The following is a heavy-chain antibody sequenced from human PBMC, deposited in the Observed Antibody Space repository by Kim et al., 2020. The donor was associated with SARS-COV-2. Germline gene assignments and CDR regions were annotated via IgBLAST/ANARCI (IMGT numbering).Heavy chain of an antibody. V-gene: IGHV3-30*18. CDR2: ISYDGSNK. CDR1: GFTFSSYG. CDR3: AKDRAVAGTLGYNRRDYYYYGMDV. J-gene: IGHJ6*02. D-gene: IGHD6-19*01. Sequence: GGSLRLSCAASGFTFSSYGMHWVRQAPGKGLEWVAVISYDGSNKYYADSVKGRFTISRDNSKNTLYLQMNSLRAEDTAVYYCAKDRAVAGTLGYNRRDYYYYGMDVWGQGTTVTVSS.